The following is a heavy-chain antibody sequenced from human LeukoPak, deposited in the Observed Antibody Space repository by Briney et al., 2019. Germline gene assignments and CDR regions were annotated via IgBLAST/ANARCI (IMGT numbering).Heavy chain of an antibody. V-gene: IGHV3-30-3*01. D-gene: IGHD4-17*01. Sequence: GGSLRLSCAASGFTFSSYAMHWVRQAPGKGLEWVAVISYDGSNKYYADSVKGRFTISRDNSKNTLYLQMNSLRAEDTAVYYCARGPRLRGRFDYWGQGTLVTVSS. CDR2: ISYDGSNK. J-gene: IGHJ4*02. CDR1: GFTFSSYA. CDR3: ARGPRLRGRFDY.